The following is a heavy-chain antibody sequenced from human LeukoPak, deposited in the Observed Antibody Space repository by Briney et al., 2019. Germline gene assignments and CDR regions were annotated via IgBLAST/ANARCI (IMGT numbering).Heavy chain of an antibody. J-gene: IGHJ5*02. CDR3: ARDLGEYYDSSGYTWFDP. D-gene: IGHD3-22*01. CDR1: GYTFTGYY. CDR2: INPNSGGT. Sequence: GPSVKVSCKASGYTFTGYYMHWVRQAPGQGLEWMGWINPNSGGTNYAQKFQGRVTMTRDTSISTAYMELSRPRSDDTAVYYCARDLGEYYDSSGYTWFDPWGQGTLVTVSS. V-gene: IGHV1-2*02.